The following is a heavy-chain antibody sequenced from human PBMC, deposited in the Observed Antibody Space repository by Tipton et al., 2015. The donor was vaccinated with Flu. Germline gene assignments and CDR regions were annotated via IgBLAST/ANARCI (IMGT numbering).Heavy chain of an antibody. D-gene: IGHD6-19*01. Sequence: QLVQSVGGLVQPGGSLRLSCAASGFTFSRYAMSWVRQAPGKGLEWVSAVSGGGAITYFADSVKGRFTISRDNSKNILYLQMNSLRADDTAVYSCAKVIPELVAGLDYWGQGTLVTASS. CDR2: VSGGGAIT. J-gene: IGHJ4*02. V-gene: IGHV3-23*04. CDR3: AKVIPELVAGLDY. CDR1: GFTFSRYA.